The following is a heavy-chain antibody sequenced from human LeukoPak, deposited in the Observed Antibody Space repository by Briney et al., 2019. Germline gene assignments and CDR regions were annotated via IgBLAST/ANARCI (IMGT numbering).Heavy chain of an antibody. D-gene: IGHD1-26*01. CDR1: GFTFSSYA. CDR3: ARERDSGSYRDDY. Sequence: PGGSLRLSCAASGFTFSSYAMSWVRQAPGKGLEWVSAISGSGGSTYYADSVKGRFTISRDNSKNTLYLQMSSLRAEDTAVYYRARERDSGSYRDDYWGQGTLVTVSS. CDR2: ISGSGGST. J-gene: IGHJ4*02. V-gene: IGHV3-23*01.